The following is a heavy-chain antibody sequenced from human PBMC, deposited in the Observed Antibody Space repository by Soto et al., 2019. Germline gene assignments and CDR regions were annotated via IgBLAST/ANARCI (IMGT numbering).Heavy chain of an antibody. J-gene: IGHJ6*02. Sequence: PGPPVKVSCKASGYTFTSYGISWVRQAPGQGLEWMGWISAYNGNTNYAQKLQGRVTMTTDTSTSTAYMELRSLRSDDTAVYYCARVPLMITFGGALYGMDVWGQGTTVTVSS. D-gene: IGHD3-16*01. V-gene: IGHV1-18*04. CDR3: ARVPLMITFGGALYGMDV. CDR1: GYTFTSYG. CDR2: ISAYNGNT.